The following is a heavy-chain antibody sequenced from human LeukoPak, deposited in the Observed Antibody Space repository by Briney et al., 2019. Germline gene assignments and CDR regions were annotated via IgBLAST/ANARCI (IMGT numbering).Heavy chain of an antibody. CDR3: AKDGTRPYYGSGSYYNYFDY. D-gene: IGHD3-10*01. J-gene: IGHJ4*02. CDR2: IYYSGST. V-gene: IGHV4-59*12. CDR1: GGSISSYY. Sequence: KPSETLSLTCTVSGGSISSYYWSWIRQPPGKGLEWIGYIYYSGSTNYNPSLKSRVTISVDTSKNQFSLKLSSVTAADTAVYYCAKDGTRPYYGSGSYYNYFDYWGQGTLVTVSS.